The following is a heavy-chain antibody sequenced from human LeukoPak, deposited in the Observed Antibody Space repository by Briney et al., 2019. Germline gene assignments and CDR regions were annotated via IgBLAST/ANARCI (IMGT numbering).Heavy chain of an antibody. J-gene: IGHJ1*01. V-gene: IGHV3-11*01. CDR3: ARDGHYDILTGYFQD. D-gene: IGHD3-9*01. CDR1: GFTFTDYY. Sequence: EGSLRLSCAASGFTFTDYYMSWIRQAPGKGLEWVSYITNSGTTIYYADSVKGRFTISRDNAKNSLYLQMNSLRAEDTAVYYCARDGHYDILTGYFQDWGQGTLVTVSS. CDR2: ITNSGTTI.